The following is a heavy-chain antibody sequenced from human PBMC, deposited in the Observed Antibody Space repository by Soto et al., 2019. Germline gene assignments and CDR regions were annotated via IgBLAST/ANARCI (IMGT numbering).Heavy chain of an antibody. CDR3: AKTGLTLGDSPNDS. D-gene: IGHD4-17*01. V-gene: IGHV3-30*18. J-gene: IGHJ4*02. CDR1: GFSFSNYG. Sequence: QVQLVESGGGVVQPGRSLRLSCAASGFSFSNYGMHWVRQAPGKGLEWVAVISFDGNTMYYTDSVKGRFAISRDNSKKTLYLQMSTLRPDDTALYYCAKTGLTLGDSPNDSWGRGILVTVSS. CDR2: ISFDGNTM.